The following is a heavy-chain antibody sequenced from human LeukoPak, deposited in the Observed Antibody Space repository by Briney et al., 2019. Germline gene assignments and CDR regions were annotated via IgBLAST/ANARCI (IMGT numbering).Heavy chain of an antibody. V-gene: IGHV6-1*01. CDR1: GNSVSSYSIA. CDR2: TYCRSKWYN. J-gene: IGHJ4*02. Sequence: SQTLSLTCVISGNSVSSYSIAWNWIRQSPSRGLEWLGRTYCRSKWYNDYAVSVKSRITINPDTSKNQFSLQLNSVTPEDTAVYYCAREARGIGFDYWGQGTLVTVSS. CDR3: AREARGIGFDY.